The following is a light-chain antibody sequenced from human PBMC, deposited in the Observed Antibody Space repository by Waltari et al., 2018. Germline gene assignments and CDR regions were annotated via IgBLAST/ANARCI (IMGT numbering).Light chain of an antibody. CDR3: QQYSNWVYT. CDR2: DAS. V-gene: IGKV3-15*01. Sequence: EVVMTQSPASLSVSPGESATLSCRASQSVSSHLAWYQQKAGQAPRLLIYDASTRTTGIPARFTGSGSGTEFTLSISSLQSEDFAVYYCQQYSNWVYTFGQGTKLEIK. CDR1: QSVSSH. J-gene: IGKJ2*01.